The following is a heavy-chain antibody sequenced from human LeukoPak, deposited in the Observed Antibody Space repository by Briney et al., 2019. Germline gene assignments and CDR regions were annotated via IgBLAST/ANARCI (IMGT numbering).Heavy chain of an antibody. CDR2: VSDAGTNQ. CDR3: ARDGWSPDY. CDR1: GFPFSNYA. J-gene: IGHJ4*02. V-gene: IGHV3-30-3*01. Sequence: PGGSLRLSCAASGFPFSNYALHWVRQVPGKGLEWVAVVSDAGTNQVYADSVKGRFTVSRDNAKNSLYLQMNSLRAEDTAVYYCARDGWSPDYWGQGTLVTVSS.